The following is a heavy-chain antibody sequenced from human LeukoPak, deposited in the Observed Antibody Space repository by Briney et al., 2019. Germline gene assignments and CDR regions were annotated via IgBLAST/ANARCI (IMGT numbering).Heavy chain of an antibody. CDR2: ISGSGGST. Sequence: GGSLRPSCAASGFTFSSYAMSWVHQAPGKGLEWVSAISGSGGSTYYADSVKGRFTISRDNSKNTLYLQMNSLRAEDTAVYYCAKVYDFWSGYYLVYWGQGTLVTVSS. J-gene: IGHJ4*02. V-gene: IGHV3-23*01. CDR3: AKVYDFWSGYYLVY. CDR1: GFTFSSYA. D-gene: IGHD3-3*01.